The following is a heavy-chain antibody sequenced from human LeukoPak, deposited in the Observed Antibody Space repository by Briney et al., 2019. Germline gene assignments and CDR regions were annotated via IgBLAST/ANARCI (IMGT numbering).Heavy chain of an antibody. CDR1: AFTFNTYA. CDR2: ISGSGTGT. Sequence: GGSLRLSCAASAFTFNTYAMCWVRQAPGKGLEWVSGISGSGTGTYYADSVKGRFTISRDNSKNTLYLQMNSLRAEDTAVYYCAKGQGGDFLSGSAYCDWGQRSLVTVSS. D-gene: IGHD3-3*01. V-gene: IGHV3-23*01. CDR3: AKGQGGDFLSGSAYCD. J-gene: IGHJ1*01.